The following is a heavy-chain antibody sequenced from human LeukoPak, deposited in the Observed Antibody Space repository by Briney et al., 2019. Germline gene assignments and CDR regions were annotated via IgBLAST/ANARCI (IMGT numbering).Heavy chain of an antibody. J-gene: IGHJ5*02. D-gene: IGHD6-19*01. V-gene: IGHV6-1*01. CDR2: TYYRSKWYN. Sequence: SQTLSLTCAISGDSVSSNSAAWNWIRQSPSRGLEWLGRTYYRSKWYNDYAVSVKSRITINPDTSKNQFSLQLNSVTPEDTAVYYCARGPPSPDGSSGWYRDWFDPWGQETLVTVS. CDR1: GDSVSSNSAA. CDR3: ARGPPSPDGSSGWYRDWFDP.